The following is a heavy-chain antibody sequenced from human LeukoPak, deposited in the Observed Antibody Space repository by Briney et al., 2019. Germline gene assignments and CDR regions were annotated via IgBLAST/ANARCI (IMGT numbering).Heavy chain of an antibody. CDR1: GVSVSSNSPA. J-gene: IGHJ4*02. CDR3: ARDNTVTMVDY. Sequence: SETLSLTRAISGVSVSSNSPAWNCTRHSPSSGREWLGRTYYRYKWYNDYPPSVKSRITINPDTSKNQFSLHPRSVTPEDTAVYYCARDNTVTMVDYWGQGSLVTISS. D-gene: IGHD4-17*01. V-gene: IGHV6-1*01. CDR2: TYYRYKWYN.